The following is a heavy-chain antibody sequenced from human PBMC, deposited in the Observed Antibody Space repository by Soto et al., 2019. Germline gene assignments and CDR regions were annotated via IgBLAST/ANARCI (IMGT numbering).Heavy chain of an antibody. CDR3: ARAAAGTSTVDY. Sequence: GGSLRLSCAASGFTFSSYDMHWVRQATGKGLEWVSAIGTAGDTYYPGSVKGRFTISRENAKNSLYLQMNSLRAEDTAVYYCARAAAGTSTVDYWGQGTLVTVSS. J-gene: IGHJ4*02. V-gene: IGHV3-13*01. CDR1: GFTFSSYD. D-gene: IGHD6-13*01. CDR2: IGTAGDT.